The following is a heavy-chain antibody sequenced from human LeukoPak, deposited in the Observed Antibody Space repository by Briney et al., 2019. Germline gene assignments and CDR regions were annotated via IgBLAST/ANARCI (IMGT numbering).Heavy chain of an antibody. CDR2: IQYSGST. Sequence: SETLSLTCTVSGGSISSYYWSWIRQPPGKGLEWVGYIQYSGSTNYNPSLKSRVTISVDTSKNQFSLKLTFVTAADTAVYYCARSVYTTSSHPYFFDYWGQGTLVTVSS. V-gene: IGHV4-59*01. D-gene: IGHD6-6*01. CDR1: GGSISSYY. CDR3: ARSVYTTSSHPYFFDY. J-gene: IGHJ4*02.